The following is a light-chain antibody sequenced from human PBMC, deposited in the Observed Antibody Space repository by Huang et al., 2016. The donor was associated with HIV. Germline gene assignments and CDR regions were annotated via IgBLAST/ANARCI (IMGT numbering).Light chain of an antibody. CDR3: QQYDNLPLT. CDR1: QDITNY. V-gene: IGKV1-33*01. CDR2: DAS. Sequence: DIQMTQSPSSLSASVGDRVTITCQASQDITNYFNWYQQKPGKAPKLLIYDASNSETGVPSRFSGSGSGTDFTFTISSLQPEDIATYYCQQYDNLPLTFGGGTKVEIK. J-gene: IGKJ4*01.